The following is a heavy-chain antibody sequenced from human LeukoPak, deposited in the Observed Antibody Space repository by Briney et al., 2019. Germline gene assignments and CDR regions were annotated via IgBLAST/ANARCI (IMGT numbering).Heavy chain of an antibody. CDR1: GFTFSSYS. Sequence: GGSLRLSCAASGFTFSSYSMNWVRQAPGKGLEWVSSISSSSSYIYYADSVKGRFTISRDNAKNSLYLQMNSLRAEDTAAYYCARVYCGRTTCDPWLDPWGQGTLVTVSS. J-gene: IGHJ5*02. D-gene: IGHD2-21*01. V-gene: IGHV3-21*01. CDR2: ISSSSSYI. CDR3: ARVYCGRTTCDPWLDP.